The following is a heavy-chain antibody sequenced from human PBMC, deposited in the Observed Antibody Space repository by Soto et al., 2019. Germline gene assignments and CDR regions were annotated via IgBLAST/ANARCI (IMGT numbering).Heavy chain of an antibody. D-gene: IGHD6-13*01. J-gene: IGHJ6*03. V-gene: IGHV1-8*01. Sequence: ASVKVSCKASGYTFTSYDINWVRQATGQGLEWMGWMNPNSGNTGYAQKFQGRVTMTRNTSISTAYMELSSLRSEDTAVYYCARALGSSTPNTYYYYYYYMDVWGKGTTVTVSS. CDR3: ARALGSSTPNTYYYYYYYMDV. CDR1: GYTFTSYD. CDR2: MNPNSGNT.